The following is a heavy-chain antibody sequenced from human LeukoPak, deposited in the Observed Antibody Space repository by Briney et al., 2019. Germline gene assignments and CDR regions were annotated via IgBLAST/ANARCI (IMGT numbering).Heavy chain of an antibody. D-gene: IGHD3-22*01. CDR3: ARHRYYYDSSGFDY. CDR1: GGSISSYY. V-gene: IGHV4-59*08. Sequence: SEALSLTCTVSGGSISSYYWSWIRQPPGKGLEWIGYIYYSGSTNYNPSLKSRVTISVDTSKNQFSLKLSPVTAADTAVYYCARHRYYYDSSGFDYWGQGTLVTVSS. CDR2: IYYSGST. J-gene: IGHJ4*02.